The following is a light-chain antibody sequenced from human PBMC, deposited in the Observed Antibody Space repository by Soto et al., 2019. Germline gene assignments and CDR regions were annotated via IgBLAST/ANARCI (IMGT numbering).Light chain of an antibody. CDR3: QQSYSTPFT. Sequence: DIQMTQSPSSLSASVGDRVTITCRASESISSYLNWYQQKPGKAPKLLIYAASSLQSGVPSRFSGSGSGTDFTLTISSLQPEDFGTYYWQQSYSTPFTFGPGTKVDIK. CDR1: ESISSY. J-gene: IGKJ3*01. V-gene: IGKV1-39*01. CDR2: AAS.